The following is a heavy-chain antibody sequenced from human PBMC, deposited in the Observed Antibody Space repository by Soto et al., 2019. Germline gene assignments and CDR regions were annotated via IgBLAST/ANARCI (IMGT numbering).Heavy chain of an antibody. Sequence: SLTCTVSGGSISSYYWSWIRQPPGKGLEWIGYIYYSGSTNYNPSLKSRVTISVDTSKNQFSLKLSSVTAADTAVYYCARGISFVYSSGWYSPTYNWFDPWGQVTLVTFSS. CDR3: ARGISFVYSSGWYSPTYNWFDP. CDR2: IYYSGST. V-gene: IGHV4-59*01. J-gene: IGHJ5*02. D-gene: IGHD6-19*01. CDR1: GGSISSYY.